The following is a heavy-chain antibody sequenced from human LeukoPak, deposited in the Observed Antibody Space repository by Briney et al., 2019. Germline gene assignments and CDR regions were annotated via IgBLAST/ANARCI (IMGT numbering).Heavy chain of an antibody. CDR2: INPSGGST. V-gene: IGHV1-46*01. D-gene: IGHD1-14*01. J-gene: IGHJ6*02. Sequence: ASVTVSFKASGYTFTIYYMHWVRQAPGQGLEWMGIINPSGGSTSYAQKFQGRVTMTRDTSTSTVYMELSSLRSEDTAVYYCARYHGIYYYYGMDVWGQGTTVTVSS. CDR1: GYTFTIYY. CDR3: ARYHGIYYYYGMDV.